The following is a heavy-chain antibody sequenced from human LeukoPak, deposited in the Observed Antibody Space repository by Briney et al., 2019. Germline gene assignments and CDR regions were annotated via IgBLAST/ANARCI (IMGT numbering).Heavy chain of an antibody. V-gene: IGHV1-18*01. CDR2: ISTYNGNT. CDR3: ARSGHRRYYYSSGPEY. D-gene: IGHD3-10*01. CDR1: GYTFTNYA. Sequence: ASVKVSCKTSGYTFTNYAISWVRQAPGQGLEWMGWISTYNGNTNYAQKLAGRVTVTTDTSTSTAYMELRSLRSDDTAVYYCARSGHRRYYYSSGPEYWGQGTLVTVSS. J-gene: IGHJ4*02.